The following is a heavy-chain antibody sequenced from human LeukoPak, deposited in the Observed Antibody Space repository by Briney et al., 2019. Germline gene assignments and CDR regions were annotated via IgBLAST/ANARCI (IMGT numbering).Heavy chain of an antibody. CDR1: GFSFSRYW. V-gene: IGHV3-7*03. J-gene: IGHJ4*02. CDR3: AKEGPYVTYYYDSSGPQPNALDY. CDR2: IKQDGSEK. D-gene: IGHD3-22*01. Sequence: PGGSLRLSCAASGFSFSRYWMSWVRQAPGKGLEWVANIKQDGSEKNYVESVKGRFTISRDNAKNSLYLQMNSLRAEDTALYYCAKEGPYVTYYYDSSGPQPNALDYWGQGTLVTVSS.